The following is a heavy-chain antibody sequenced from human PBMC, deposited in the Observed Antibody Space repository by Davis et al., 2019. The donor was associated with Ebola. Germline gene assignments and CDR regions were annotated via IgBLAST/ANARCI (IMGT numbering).Heavy chain of an antibody. D-gene: IGHD3-22*01. CDR2: IKQDGSEK. CDR1: GFTFSSYW. V-gene: IGHV3-7*01. CDR3: ARDHYDSSGYGFDI. Sequence: PGGSLRLSCAASGFTFSSYWMSWVRQAPGKGLEWVANIKQDGSEKYYVDSVKGRFTISRDNAKNSLYLQMNSLRDEDTAVYYCARDHYDSSGYGFDIWGQGTMVTVSS. J-gene: IGHJ3*02.